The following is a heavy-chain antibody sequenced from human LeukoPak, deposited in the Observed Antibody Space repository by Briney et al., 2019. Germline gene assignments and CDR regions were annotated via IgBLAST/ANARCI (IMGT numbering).Heavy chain of an antibody. V-gene: IGHV4-59*01. J-gene: IGHJ5*02. CDR2: IYYSGST. CDR3: ARGSYDSSGYARFDP. D-gene: IGHD3-22*01. Sequence: SETLSLTCTVSGGSISSYYWSWIRQPPGKGLEWIGYIYYSGSTNYNPSLKSRVTISVGTSKNQFSLKLSSVTAADTAVYYCARGSYDSSGYARFDPWGQGTLVTVSS. CDR1: GGSISSYY.